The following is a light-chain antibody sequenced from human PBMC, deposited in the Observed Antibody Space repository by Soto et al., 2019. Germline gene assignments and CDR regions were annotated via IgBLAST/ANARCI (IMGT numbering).Light chain of an antibody. J-gene: IGKJ2*01. CDR1: QSLVHSNGNKY. Sequence: DIVMTQSPLSLPITPGEPASISCRSSQSLVHSNGNKYLEWYLQKPGQSPQLLIYLGSNRASGVPDRFSGSGSGTDFTLKISRVEAVDVGVYYCMQAVQSPRTFGQGTKLEIK. V-gene: IGKV2-28*01. CDR2: LGS. CDR3: MQAVQSPRT.